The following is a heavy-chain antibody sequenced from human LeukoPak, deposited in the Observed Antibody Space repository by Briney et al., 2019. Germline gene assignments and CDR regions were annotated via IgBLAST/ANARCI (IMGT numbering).Heavy chain of an antibody. J-gene: IGHJ4*02. CDR1: GGTFSSYA. V-gene: IGHV1-69*04. CDR3: ARDMSGDGYNPVLDY. CDR2: IIPIFGIV. D-gene: IGHD5-24*01. Sequence: SVKVSCKASGGTFSSYAISWVRQAPGQGLEWMGRIIPIFGIVNYAQKFQGRVTITADKSTSTAYMELSSLRSEDTAVYYCARDMSGDGYNPVLDYWGQGTLVTVSS.